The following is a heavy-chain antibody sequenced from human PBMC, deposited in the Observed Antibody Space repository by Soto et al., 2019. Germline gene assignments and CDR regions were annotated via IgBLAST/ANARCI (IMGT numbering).Heavy chain of an antibody. Sequence: PSETLSLTCAVSGGSISSGGYSWSWIRQPPGKGLEWIGYIYHSGSTYCNPSLKSRVTISVDRSKNQFSLKLSSVAAADTAVYYCARGRLDAFDTWGQGTMVTVSS. V-gene: IGHV4-30-2*01. CDR2: IYHSGST. J-gene: IGHJ3*02. CDR1: GGSISSGGYS. CDR3: ARGRLDAFDT.